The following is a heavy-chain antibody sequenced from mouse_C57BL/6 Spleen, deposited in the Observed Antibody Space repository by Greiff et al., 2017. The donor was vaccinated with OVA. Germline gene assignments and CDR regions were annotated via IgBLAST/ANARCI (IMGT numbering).Heavy chain of an antibody. V-gene: IGHV1-55*01. Sequence: QVQLQQPGAELVKPGASVKMSCKASGYTFTSYWITWVKQRPGQGLEWIGDIYPGSGSTNYNEKFKSKATLTVDTSSSTAYMQLSSLTSEYSAVYYCARKSYSNYYFDYWGQGTTLTVSS. CDR2: IYPGSGST. CDR3: ARKSYSNYYFDY. J-gene: IGHJ2*01. D-gene: IGHD2-5*01. CDR1: GYTFTSYW.